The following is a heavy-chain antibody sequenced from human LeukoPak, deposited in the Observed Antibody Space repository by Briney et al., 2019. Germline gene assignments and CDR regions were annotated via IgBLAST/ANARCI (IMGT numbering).Heavy chain of an antibody. CDR2: IDPSDSYT. V-gene: IGHV5-10-1*01. CDR1: GYSFTSHW. CDR3: AAHGQPRVSIPTLGY. D-gene: IGHD5/OR15-5a*01. J-gene: IGHJ4*02. Sequence: GESLKISCKGSGYSFTSHWISWVRQMPGKGLEWMGRIDPSDSYTNYSPSFQGHVTISADKSTTTAYLQWSSLKASDTAMYYCAAHGQPRVSIPTLGYWGQGSLVTVSS.